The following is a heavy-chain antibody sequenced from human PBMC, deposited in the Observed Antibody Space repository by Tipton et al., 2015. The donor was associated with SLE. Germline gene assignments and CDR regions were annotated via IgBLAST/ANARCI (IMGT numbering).Heavy chain of an antibody. Sequence: TLSLTCTVSGGSISSYYWSWIRQPPGKGLEWIGSIYYSGSTYYNPSLKSRVTMSVDRSKNQFSLRLTSVTAADTAVYYFATELFRGYTSGWGPDYWGHRTLVSVSS. J-gene: IGHJ4*01. D-gene: IGHD6-19*01. CDR1: GGSISSYY. CDR2: IYYSGST. V-gene: IGHV4-59*04. CDR3: ATELFRGYTSGWGPDY.